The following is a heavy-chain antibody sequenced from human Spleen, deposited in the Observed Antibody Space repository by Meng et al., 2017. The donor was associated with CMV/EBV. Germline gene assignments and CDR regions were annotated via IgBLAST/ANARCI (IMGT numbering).Heavy chain of an antibody. J-gene: IGHJ6*02. CDR2: INSEGSTT. CDR1: GLTVSSYW. CDR3: ARGMQPYYYYGMDV. V-gene: IGHV3-74*01. Sequence: AGSLRLSCAASGLTVSSYWMHWVRQAPGKGLEWVSRINSEGSTTNYADSVKGRFTISRDNSKNTLYLQMNSLRVEDTAIYYCARGMQPYYYYGMDVWGQGTTVTVSS. D-gene: IGHD6-13*01.